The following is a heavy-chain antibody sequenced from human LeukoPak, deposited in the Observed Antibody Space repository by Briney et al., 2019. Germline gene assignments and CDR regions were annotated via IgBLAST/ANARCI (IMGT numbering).Heavy chain of an antibody. J-gene: IGHJ4*02. CDR1: GGTFSSYA. D-gene: IGHD3-9*01. Sequence: GASVEVSCKASGGTFSSYAISWVRQAPGQGLEWMGGIIPIFGTANYAQKFQGRVTITADESTSTAYMELSSLRSEDTAVYYCALGGPTIYDYWGQGTLVTVSS. CDR2: IIPIFGTA. V-gene: IGHV1-69*01. CDR3: ALGGPTIYDY.